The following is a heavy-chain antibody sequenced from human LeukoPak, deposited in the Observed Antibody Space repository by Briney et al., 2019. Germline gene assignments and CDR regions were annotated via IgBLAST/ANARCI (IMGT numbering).Heavy chain of an antibody. J-gene: IGHJ4*02. V-gene: IGHV3-33*01. D-gene: IGHD2-2*01. Sequence: QPVRSLRLSCAASGFTFSSYGMHWVRQAPGKGLEWVAVIWYDGSNKYYADSVKGRFTISRDNSKNTLYLQMNSLRAEDTAVYYCARDPLYCSSTSCSTVGWGQGTLVTVSS. CDR3: ARDPLYCSSTSCSTVG. CDR2: IWYDGSNK. CDR1: GFTFSSYG.